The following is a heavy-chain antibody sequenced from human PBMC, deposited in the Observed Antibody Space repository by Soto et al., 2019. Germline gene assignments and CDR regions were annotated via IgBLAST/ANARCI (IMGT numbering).Heavy chain of an antibody. CDR2: ISGSGGST. D-gene: IGHD2-21*02. CDR1: GFTFSSYA. V-gene: IGHV3-23*01. J-gene: IGHJ4*02. CDR3: AKGQPATVTYFDS. Sequence: GGSLRLSCAASGFTFSSYAMHWVRQAPGKGLEWVAGISGSGGSTYYADSVKGRFTISRDKSKSMLYLQMNVLRAEDTAIYYCAKGQPATVTYFDSWGQGTLVTVSS.